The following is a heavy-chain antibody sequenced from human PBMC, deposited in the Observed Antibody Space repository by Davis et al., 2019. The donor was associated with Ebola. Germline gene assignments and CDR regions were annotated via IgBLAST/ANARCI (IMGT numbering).Heavy chain of an antibody. Sequence: GGSLRLSCAASGFSVSGYYMSWVRQAPGKGLEWVSVIYSGGSTYYADSVKGRFTISRDNSKNTLYLQMNSLRAEDTAVYYCASRSSTSCYCLDYWGQGTLVTVSS. J-gene: IGHJ4*02. D-gene: IGHD2-2*01. CDR1: GFSVSGYY. CDR3: ASRSSTSCYCLDY. CDR2: IYSGGST. V-gene: IGHV3-53*05.